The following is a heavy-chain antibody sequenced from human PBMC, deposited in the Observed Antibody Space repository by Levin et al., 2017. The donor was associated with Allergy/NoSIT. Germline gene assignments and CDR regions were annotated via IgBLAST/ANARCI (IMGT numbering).Heavy chain of an antibody. Sequence: GSLRLSCSVSGGSVSSGTYYWSWIRRPPGTGLEWIGYINYRGGTKYNPSLESRVTISVDTSKNEFSLKVTSVTAADTAVYYCARNRIIVSGGNDYYYGMDGWGQGTTVTVSS. D-gene: IGHD5/OR15-5a*01. J-gene: IGHJ6*02. CDR3: ARNRIIVSGGNDYYYGMDG. CDR1: GGSVSSGTYY. CDR2: INYRGGT. V-gene: IGHV4-61*01.